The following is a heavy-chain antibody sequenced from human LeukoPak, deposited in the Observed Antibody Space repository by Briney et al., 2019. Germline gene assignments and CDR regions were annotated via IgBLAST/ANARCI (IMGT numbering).Heavy chain of an antibody. CDR2: ISYDGSNK. D-gene: IGHD6-19*01. CDR1: GFTFSSYA. Sequence: GGSLRLSCAASGFTFSSYAMHWVRQAPGKGLEWVAVISYDGSNKYYADSVKGRLTISRDNSKNTLYLQMNSLRAEDTAVYYCARRDSSGWLYWGQGTLVTVSS. J-gene: IGHJ4*02. CDR3: ARRDSSGWLY. V-gene: IGHV3-30-3*01.